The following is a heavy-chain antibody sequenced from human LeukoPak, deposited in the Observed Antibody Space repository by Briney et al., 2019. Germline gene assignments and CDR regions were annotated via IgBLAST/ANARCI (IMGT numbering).Heavy chain of an antibody. D-gene: IGHD6-6*01. CDR1: GGSFSGYH. CDR2: ISDRGST. J-gene: IGHJ6*03. V-gene: IGHV4-34*01. Sequence: KPSETLSLTCAVYGGSFSGYHWSWIRQAPGKGLEWIGEISDRGSTNYNASLKSRVTISVDTSKNQFSLKLSSVTAADTAVYFCARGGGIASRPGNYYYCMDVWGKGTMVTVSS. CDR3: ARGGGIASRPGNYYYCMDV.